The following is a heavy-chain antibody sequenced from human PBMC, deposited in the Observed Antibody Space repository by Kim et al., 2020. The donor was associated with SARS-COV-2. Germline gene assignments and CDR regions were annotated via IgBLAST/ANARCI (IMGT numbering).Heavy chain of an antibody. Sequence: AQKFQDRVTITADKSTSTAYMELGSLRSEDTAVYYCARRITKGALDAFDIWGQGTMVTVSS. V-gene: IGHV1-69*02. J-gene: IGHJ3*02. D-gene: IGHD1-20*01. CDR3: ARRITKGALDAFDI.